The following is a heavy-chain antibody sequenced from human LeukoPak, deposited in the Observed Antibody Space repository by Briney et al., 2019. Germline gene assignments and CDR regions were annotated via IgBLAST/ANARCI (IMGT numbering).Heavy chain of an antibody. D-gene: IGHD6-19*01. CDR3: TSRIAVAGTMWYPLDY. Sequence: GGSLRLSCAASGFTFSGSAMHWVRQASGKGLEWVGRIRSKANHYATAYAASVKGRFTVSRDDSKNAAYLQMNSLKTEDTAVYYCTSRIAVAGTMWYPLDYWGQGTLVTVSS. CDR1: GFTFSGSA. V-gene: IGHV3-73*01. CDR2: IRSKANHYAT. J-gene: IGHJ4*02.